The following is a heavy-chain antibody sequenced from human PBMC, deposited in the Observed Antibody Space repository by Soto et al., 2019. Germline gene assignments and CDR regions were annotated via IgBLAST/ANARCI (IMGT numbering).Heavy chain of an antibody. J-gene: IGHJ5*02. V-gene: IGHV1-18*01. D-gene: IGHD3-16*02. CDR1: GYTFTSYG. CDR2: ISAYNGNT. Sequence: ASVKVSCKASGYTFTSYGISWVRQAPGQGLEWMGWISAYNGNTNYAQKLQGRVTMTTDTSTSTAYMELRSLRSDDTAVYYCARLASKRLSNPQSEALFDPWGQGTLVTVSS. CDR3: ARLASKRLSNPQSEALFDP.